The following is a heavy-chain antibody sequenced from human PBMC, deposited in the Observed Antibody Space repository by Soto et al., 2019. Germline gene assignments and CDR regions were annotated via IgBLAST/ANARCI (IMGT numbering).Heavy chain of an antibody. V-gene: IGHV3-74*01. CDR1: GFTLSTYS. D-gene: IGHD6-25*01. CDR3: ANRPGAAVSYTLFEY. J-gene: IGHJ4*02. CDR2: INSDGSST. Sequence: GGSLRLSCAASGFTLSTYSMNWLRQAPGKGLVWVSRINSDGSSTSYADSVKGRFTISRDNSKNTLYLQMNSLRAEDTAIYYCANRPGAAVSYTLFEYWGQGTLVTVSS.